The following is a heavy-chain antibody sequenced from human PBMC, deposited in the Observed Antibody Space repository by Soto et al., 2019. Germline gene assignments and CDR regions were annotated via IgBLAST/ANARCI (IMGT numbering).Heavy chain of an antibody. CDR3: ARDRSYGPFGFDY. V-gene: IGHV3-33*01. CDR2: IWYDGSNK. J-gene: IGHJ4*02. D-gene: IGHD3-16*01. Sequence: QVQLVESGGGVVQPGRSLRLSCAASGFTFSTYGIHWVRQAPGKGLEWVAVIWYDGSNKYYADSVKGRFTISRDNSKNTLYLQRNSVRPADTAVLCWARDRSYGPFGFDYWGQGTLVSVSS. CDR1: GFTFSTYG.